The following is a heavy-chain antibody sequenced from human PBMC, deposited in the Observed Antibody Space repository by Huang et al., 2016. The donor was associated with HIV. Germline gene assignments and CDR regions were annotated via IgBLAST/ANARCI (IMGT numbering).Heavy chain of an antibody. Sequence: QVTLPESGPALVNSTQSLILTCTFSGLSLSSPGMCVGWVRQAPGKSLAWLARIDWPGDKHEHPALKKSVTVTTGLYRTQVVLTRAVVEPVDTAIYFCVRFTRDNDSSNSAGVDAFDVWGQGIKVTVS. CDR2: IDWPGDK. V-gene: IGHV2-70*19. D-gene: IGHD4-4*01. J-gene: IGHJ3*01. CDR3: VRFTRDNDSSNSAGVDAFDV. CDR1: GLSLSSPGMC.